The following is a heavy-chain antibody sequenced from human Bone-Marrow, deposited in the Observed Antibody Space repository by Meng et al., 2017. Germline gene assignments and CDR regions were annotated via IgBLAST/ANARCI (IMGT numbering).Heavy chain of an antibody. Sequence: SETLSLTCTVSGGSISGYHWTWIRQSPGKGLEWIGYIDDRGITTYNPFLKSRLTISLDTSKTQCSLKLSSVTAADTAVYYCARYGGAVNTVRGFDPCGPGTLVTVSS. J-gene: IGHJ5*02. V-gene: IGHV4-59*01. D-gene: IGHD2-21*01. CDR1: GGSISGYH. CDR3: ARYGGAVNTVRGFDP. CDR2: IDDRGIT.